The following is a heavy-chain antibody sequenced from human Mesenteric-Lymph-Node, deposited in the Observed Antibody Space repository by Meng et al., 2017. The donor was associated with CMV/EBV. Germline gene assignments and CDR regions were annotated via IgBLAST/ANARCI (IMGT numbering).Heavy chain of an antibody. D-gene: IGHD4-23*01. V-gene: IGHV4-34*01. CDR3: ARHQRWLKSEGGFNY. CDR1: GGSLSGYY. Sequence: VPLQAWGAGLLKPSETLSLTCAVYGGSLSGYYWSWIRQPPGKGLEWIGEINHSGSTNYNPSLKSRVTISVDTSKNQFSLKLSSVTAADTAVYYCARHQRWLKSEGGFNYWGQGTLVTVSS. J-gene: IGHJ4*02. CDR2: INHSGST.